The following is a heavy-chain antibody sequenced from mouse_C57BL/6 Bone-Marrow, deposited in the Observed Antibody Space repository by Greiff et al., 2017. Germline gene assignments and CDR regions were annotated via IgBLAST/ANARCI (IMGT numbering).Heavy chain of an antibody. CDR3: ARQGYYGSSYYWYFDV. CDR2: ISGGGGNT. V-gene: IGHV5-9*01. J-gene: IGHJ1*03. D-gene: IGHD1-1*01. CDR1: GFTFSSYT. Sequence: EVKRVESGGGLVKPGGSLKLSCAASGFTFSSYTLSWVRQTPEKRLEWVATISGGGGNTYYPDSVKGRFTISRDNAKSTLYLQMSSLRSDDTALYYCARQGYYGSSYYWYFDVWGTGTTVTVSS.